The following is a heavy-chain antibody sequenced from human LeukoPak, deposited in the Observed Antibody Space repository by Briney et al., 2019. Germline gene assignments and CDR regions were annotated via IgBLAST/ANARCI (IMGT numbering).Heavy chain of an antibody. V-gene: IGHV4-38-2*02. CDR2: IYHSGST. D-gene: IGHD3-22*01. J-gene: IGHJ3*02. CDR1: GCSISSGYY. Sequence: SETPSLTCTVSGCSISSGYYWGWIRQPPGKGLEWIGSIYHSGSTYYNPSLKSRVTISVDTSKNQFSLKLSSVTATDTAVYYCARPQNYYDSSGWAFDIWGQGTMVTVSS. CDR3: ARPQNYYDSSGWAFDI.